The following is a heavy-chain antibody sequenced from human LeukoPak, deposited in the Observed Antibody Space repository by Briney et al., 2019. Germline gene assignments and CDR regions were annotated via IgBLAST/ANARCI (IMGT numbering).Heavy chain of an antibody. Sequence: PGGSLRLSCAGSGFTFSSFWMSWVRQAPGKGLEWVANIKQDGSQNHYLDSVKGRFTISRDNAKNSLYLQMNTLRVGDTAVYYCVRIYGNSYYDYWGQGTLVTVSS. CDR1: GFTFSSFW. V-gene: IGHV3-7*01. D-gene: IGHD4-23*01. CDR2: IKQDGSQN. CDR3: VRIYGNSYYDY. J-gene: IGHJ4*02.